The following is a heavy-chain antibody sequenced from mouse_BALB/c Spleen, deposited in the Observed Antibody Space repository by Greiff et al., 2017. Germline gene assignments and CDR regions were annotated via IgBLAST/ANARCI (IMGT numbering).Heavy chain of an antibody. CDR1: GFTFSSYT. J-gene: IGHJ3*01. CDR3: ARLRWFAY. CDR2: ISNGGGST. D-gene: IGHD1-1*01. Sequence: EVQGVESGGGLVQPGGSLKLSCAASGFTFSSYTMSWVRQTPEKRLEWVAYISNGGGSTYYPDTVKGRFTISRDNAKNTLYLQMSSLKSEDTAMYYCARLRWFAYWGQGTLVTVSA. V-gene: IGHV5-12-2*01.